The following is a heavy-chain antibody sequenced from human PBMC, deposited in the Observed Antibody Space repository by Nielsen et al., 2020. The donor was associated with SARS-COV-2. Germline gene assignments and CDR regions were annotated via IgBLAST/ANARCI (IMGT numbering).Heavy chain of an antibody. V-gene: IGHV3-66*01. Sequence: GGSLRLSCAASGFSVSSNYMSWVRPAAGKGLEWVSVIYSDDSASYADSVKGRFTVSRDNFKNMLFLQMNSLRAEDTGVYYCVRDNWGRMDVWGQGTTVTVSS. CDR1: GFSVSSNY. CDR2: IYSDDSA. CDR3: VRDNWGRMDV. D-gene: IGHD7-27*01. J-gene: IGHJ6*02.